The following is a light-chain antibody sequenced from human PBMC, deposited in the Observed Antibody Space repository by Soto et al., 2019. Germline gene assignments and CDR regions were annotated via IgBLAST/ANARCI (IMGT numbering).Light chain of an antibody. CDR2: EVS. Sequence: QSVLTQPGAVSGSPGQSITIACTGSSSDIGGFHYVSWYQQYPGKAHKLIIFEVSNRPSGVSHRFSGSKSGNTASLTISELQTEDEADYYCSSYKKFDTQVFGTGTKVTVL. CDR1: SSDIGGFHY. CDR3: SSYKKFDTQV. J-gene: IGLJ1*01. V-gene: IGLV2-14*01.